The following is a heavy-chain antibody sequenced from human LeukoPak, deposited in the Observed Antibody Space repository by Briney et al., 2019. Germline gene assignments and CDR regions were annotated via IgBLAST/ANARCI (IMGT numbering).Heavy chain of an antibody. J-gene: IGHJ4*02. D-gene: IGHD5-12*01. CDR3: ARGFRGYSGYDWYFDY. CDR2: THYSGST. V-gene: IGHV4-59*01. CDR1: GGSISSYL. Sequence: SETLSLICTVSGGSISSYLWNWIRQPPGKGLEWIGYTHYSGSTNYNPSLKSRVTMSLDTSKNQFSLKLSSVTAADTAVYYCARGFRGYSGYDWYFDYWGQGILVTVSP.